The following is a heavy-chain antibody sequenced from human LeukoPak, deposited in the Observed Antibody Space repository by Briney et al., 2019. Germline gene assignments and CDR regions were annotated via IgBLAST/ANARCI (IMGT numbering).Heavy chain of an antibody. D-gene: IGHD2-2*01. V-gene: IGHV1-2*02. J-gene: IGHJ5*02. CDR3: AREGCSTSNCHVIGDDKWFDP. Sequence: ASVKVSCQASGYTFTTYGISWVRQAPGQGLEWMGWINPYSGGTKYALKFQGRVTLTTDTSISTAYMDLSRLTSDDTAVYYCAREGCSTSNCHVIGDDKWFDPWGQGTLVTVSS. CDR1: GYTFTTYG. CDR2: INPYSGGT.